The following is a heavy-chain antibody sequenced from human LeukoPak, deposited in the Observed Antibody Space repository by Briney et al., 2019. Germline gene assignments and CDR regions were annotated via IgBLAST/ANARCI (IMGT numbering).Heavy chain of an antibody. J-gene: IGHJ4*02. CDR1: GFTFSNYW. CDR2: IKEDGSRT. V-gene: IGHV3-74*01. D-gene: IGHD6-6*01. CDR3: ARVLPRIAARPLNGGIDY. Sequence: GGSLRLSCAASGFTFSNYWMHWVRQAPGKGLVWVSRIKEDGSRTVYADSVEGRFTISRDNSKNTLYLQMNSLRAEDTAVYYCARVLPRIAARPLNGGIDYWGQGTLVTVSS.